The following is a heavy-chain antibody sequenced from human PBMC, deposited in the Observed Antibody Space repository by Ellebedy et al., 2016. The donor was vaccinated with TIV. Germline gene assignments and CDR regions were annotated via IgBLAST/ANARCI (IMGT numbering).Heavy chain of an antibody. CDR1: GYTFTSYY. J-gene: IGHJ4*02. CDR2: INPSGGST. Sequence: ASVKVSCKASGYTFTSYYMHWVRQAPGQGLEWMGIINPSGGSTSYAQKFQGWVTMTRDTSISTAYMELSRLRSDDTAVYYCARDDSSGYYYKDWGQGTLVTVSS. V-gene: IGHV1-46*01. D-gene: IGHD3-22*01. CDR3: ARDDSSGYYYKD.